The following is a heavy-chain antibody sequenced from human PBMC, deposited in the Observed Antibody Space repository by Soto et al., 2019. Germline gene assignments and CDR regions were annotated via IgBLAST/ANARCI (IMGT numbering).Heavy chain of an antibody. CDR2: IYAGTIT. J-gene: IGHJ3*01. Sequence: PGGSLRLSCAVSGITVSSYYMSWVRQAAGKGLEWVSVIYAGTITYYADSVKGRFTIYRDNSKTTVYLQMNGLRPDDTAVYYCATWHEREHAYDVWGQGTTVTVSS. CDR3: ATWHEREHAYDV. CDR1: GITVSSYY. V-gene: IGHV3-53*01. D-gene: IGHD1-1*01.